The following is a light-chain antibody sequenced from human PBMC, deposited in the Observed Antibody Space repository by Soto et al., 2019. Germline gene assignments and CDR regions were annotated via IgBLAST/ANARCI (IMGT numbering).Light chain of an antibody. CDR2: DAS. CDR1: QGIGDT. Sequence: EIVLTQSPGTLSLSPGERATLSCRASQGIGDTLAWYQHKPGQTPRLLIYDASTRATGIPARFSGSGSGTEFNLTISSLQSEDFAVYYCHQYNNWPLTWTFGQGTKVDIK. V-gene: IGKV3-15*01. CDR3: HQYNNWPLTWT. J-gene: IGKJ1*01.